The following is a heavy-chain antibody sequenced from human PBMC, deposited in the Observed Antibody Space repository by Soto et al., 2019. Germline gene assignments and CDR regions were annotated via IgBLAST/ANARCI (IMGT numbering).Heavy chain of an antibody. D-gene: IGHD2-2*01. Sequence: QVQLVQSGAEVKKPGASVKVSCKASGYTSTNLDINWVRQATGQVLEWMGGMNPNSDTGCAQKFQGRVTMTRNTSPSTGYMELSSLRSEETAVYYCARYQDAVGVTSWGQGSPVTAYS. CDR2: MNPNSDT. V-gene: IGHV1-8*01. J-gene: IGHJ4*02. CDR1: GYTSTNLD. CDR3: ARYQDAVGVTS.